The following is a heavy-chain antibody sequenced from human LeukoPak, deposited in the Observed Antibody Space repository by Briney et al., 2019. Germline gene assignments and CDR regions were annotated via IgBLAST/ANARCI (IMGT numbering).Heavy chain of an antibody. CDR3: ARSGYCSSTSCYDRYYYYGMDV. V-gene: IGHV1-18*04. CDR2: ISAYNGNT. Sequence: ASVKVSCKASGYTFTSYGISWVRQAPGQGLEWMGWISAYNGNTNYAQKLQGRVTMTTDTSTSTAYMELRSLRSDDTAVYYCARSGYCSSTSCYDRYYYYGMDVWGKGTTVTVSS. CDR1: GYTFTSYG. J-gene: IGHJ6*04. D-gene: IGHD2-2*01.